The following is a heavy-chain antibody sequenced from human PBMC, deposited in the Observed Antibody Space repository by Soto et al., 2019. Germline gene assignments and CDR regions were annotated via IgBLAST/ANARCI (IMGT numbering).Heavy chain of an antibody. CDR1: GFTFSSYA. Sequence: HPGGSLRLSCAASGFTFSSYAMSWVRQAPGKGLEWVSAIKQGGSEKYYVDSVKGRFTISRDNAKNSLYLQMNSLRAEDTAVYYCARLKDCSGGSCYPPDYYYYYGMDVWGQGTTVTVSS. J-gene: IGHJ6*02. V-gene: IGHV3-7*05. CDR2: IKQGGSEK. D-gene: IGHD2-15*01. CDR3: ARLKDCSGGSCYPPDYYYYYGMDV.